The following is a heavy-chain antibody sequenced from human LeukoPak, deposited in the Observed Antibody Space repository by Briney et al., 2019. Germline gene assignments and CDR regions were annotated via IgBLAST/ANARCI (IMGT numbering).Heavy chain of an antibody. CDR3: ARRRIVATIDY. CDR1: GGSFSGYY. V-gene: IGHV4-34*01. J-gene: IGHJ4*02. CDR2: INHSGST. Sequence: SETLSLTCAVYGGSFSGYYWSWIRQPPGKGLEWIGEINHSGSTNYNPSLKSRVTISVDTSKNQFSLNLISVTAADTAVYYCARRRIVATIDYWGQGTLVTVSS. D-gene: IGHD5-12*01.